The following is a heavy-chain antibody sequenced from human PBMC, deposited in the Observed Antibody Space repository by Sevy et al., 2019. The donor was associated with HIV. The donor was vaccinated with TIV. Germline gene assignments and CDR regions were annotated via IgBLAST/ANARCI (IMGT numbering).Heavy chain of an antibody. D-gene: IGHD3-10*01. Sequence: GGSLRLSCAASGFSFSFYEMNWVRQAPVKGLEWISYISSSGSTIYYADSVKGRFTISRDNAENSLYLQMNSLRAEDTAVYYCASKHGLGYMDVWGKGTTVTVSS. CDR3: ASKHGLGYMDV. CDR2: ISSSGSTI. J-gene: IGHJ6*03. V-gene: IGHV3-48*03. CDR1: GFSFSFYE.